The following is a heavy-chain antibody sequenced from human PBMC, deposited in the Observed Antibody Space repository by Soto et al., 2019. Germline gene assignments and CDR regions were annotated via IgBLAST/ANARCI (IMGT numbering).Heavy chain of an antibody. CDR2: IIPILGIA. V-gene: IGHV1-69*04. CDR1: GGTFSSYT. J-gene: IGHJ6*02. CDR3: ARESRIVVVTGYYYYGMDV. Sequence: GASVKVSCTASGGTFSSYTISWVRQAPGQGLEWMGRIIPILGIANYAQKFQGRVTITADKSTSTAYMELSSLRSEDTAVYYCARESRIVVVTGYYYYGMDVWGQGTTVTVSS. D-gene: IGHD2-21*02.